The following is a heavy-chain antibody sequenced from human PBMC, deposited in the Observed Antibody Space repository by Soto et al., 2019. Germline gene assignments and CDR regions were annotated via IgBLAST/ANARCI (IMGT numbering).Heavy chain of an antibody. CDR2: ISSSGSTI. J-gene: IGHJ3*02. V-gene: IGHV3-11*01. CDR3: ARDLGGAMRVVADAPRRGAFDI. Sequence: GGSLRLSCAASGFTFSDYYMSWIRQAPGKGLEWVSYISSSGSTIYYADSVKGRFTISRDNAKNSLYLQMNSLRAEDTAVYYCARDLGGAMRVVADAPRRGAFDIWGQGTMVTVSS. D-gene: IGHD2-15*01. CDR1: GFTFSDYY.